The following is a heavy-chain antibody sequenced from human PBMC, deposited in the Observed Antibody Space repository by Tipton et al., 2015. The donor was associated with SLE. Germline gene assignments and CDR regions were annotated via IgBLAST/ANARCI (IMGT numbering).Heavy chain of an antibody. J-gene: IGHJ4*02. V-gene: IGHV3-30*19. D-gene: IGHD5-18*01. CDR1: GFSFSTYG. Sequence: SLRLSCAASGFSFSTYGMHWVRQAPGKGLEWVAVISYDGSNKYYADSVKGRFTISRDNSKNTLYLQMNSLRAEDTAVYYCAGGEPLWYEAFDYWGQGTLVTVSS. CDR2: ISYDGSNK. CDR3: AGGEPLWYEAFDY.